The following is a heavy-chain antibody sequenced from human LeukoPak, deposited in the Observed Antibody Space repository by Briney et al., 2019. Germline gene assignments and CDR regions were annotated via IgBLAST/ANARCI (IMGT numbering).Heavy chain of an antibody. D-gene: IGHD6-13*01. CDR1: GGSISSYY. CDR2: IYYSGST. J-gene: IGHJ4*02. V-gene: IGHV4-59*01. Sequence: SETLSLTCTVSGGSISSYYWSWIRQPPGKGLEWIGYIYYSGSTNYNPSLNSRVTISVDTSKNQFSLKLSSVTAADTAIYYCARTHSSTWYAPLDYWGQGALVTVSS. CDR3: ARTHSSTWYAPLDY.